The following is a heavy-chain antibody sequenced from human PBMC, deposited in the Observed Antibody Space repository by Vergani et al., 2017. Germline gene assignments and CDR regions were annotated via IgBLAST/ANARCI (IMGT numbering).Heavy chain of an antibody. V-gene: IGHV3-23*01. CDR3: AKATDWNHYYYYYMDV. J-gene: IGHJ6*03. Sequence: EVQLLESGGGLVQPGGSPRLSCAASGFTFSSYAMSWVRQAPGKGLEWVSAISGSGGSTYYADSVKGRFTISRDNSKNTLYLQMNSLRAEDTAVYYCAKATDWNHYYYYYMDVWGKGTTVTVSS. D-gene: IGHD1-1*01. CDR1: GFTFSSYA. CDR2: ISGSGGST.